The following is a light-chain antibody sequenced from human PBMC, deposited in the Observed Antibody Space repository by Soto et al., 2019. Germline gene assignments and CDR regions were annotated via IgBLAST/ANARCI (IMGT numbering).Light chain of an antibody. V-gene: IGKV1-5*03. CDR1: QSISNW. CDR3: QQYNSYPWT. J-gene: IGKJ1*01. Sequence: DIQMTQSPSTLSASVGDRVTITCRASQSISNWLAWYQQKPGKAPKVLIYKASILESGVPSRFSGSESGTEFTLTISSLQPDDFATYFCQQYNSYPWTFGQGTKVEIK. CDR2: KAS.